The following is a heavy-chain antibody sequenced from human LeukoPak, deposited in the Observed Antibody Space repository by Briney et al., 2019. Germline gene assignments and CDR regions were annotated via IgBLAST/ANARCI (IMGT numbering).Heavy chain of an antibody. CDR2: IYSGGST. CDR1: GFTVSSNY. J-gene: IGHJ6*02. CDR3: ARIGLRDYYYAMDV. D-gene: IGHD2-15*01. V-gene: IGHV3-53*01. Sequence: GGSLRLSCAASGFTVSSNYLSWVRQAPGKGLEWVSVIYSGGSTYYEDSVKGRFTISRDNSKNTLYLQMNSLRAEDTAVYYCARIGLRDYYYAMDVWGQGTTVTVSS.